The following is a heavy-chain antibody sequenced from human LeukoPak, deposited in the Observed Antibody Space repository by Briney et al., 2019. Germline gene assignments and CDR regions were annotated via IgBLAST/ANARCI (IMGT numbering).Heavy chain of an antibody. CDR3: ARPPYAGSYSIDY. CDR1: GLIFSDHY. D-gene: IGHD1-26*01. J-gene: IGHJ4*02. V-gene: IGHV3-72*01. Sequence: GASLRLSCAVSGLIFSDHYIDWVRQAPGKGLEWVGRSRNKAQSFTIHYAASVKGRFTISRDDSKNSLYLQMDSLKTEDTAVYYCARPPYAGSYSIDYWGQGTLVTVSS. CDR2: SRNKAQSFTI.